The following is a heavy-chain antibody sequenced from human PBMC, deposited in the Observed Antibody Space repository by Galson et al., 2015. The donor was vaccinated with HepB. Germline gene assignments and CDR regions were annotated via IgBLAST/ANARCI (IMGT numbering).Heavy chain of an antibody. CDR1: SASVSSYY. D-gene: IGHD3-16*01. V-gene: IGHV4-59*02. CDR2: IYSTGST. Sequence: SETLSLTCTVSSASVSSYYCSWFRQPPGKELEWIGYIYSTGSTNYNPSLKSRVTISVDASKDQFSLKLNSVTAADTAVYYCTIGWGWLVDYWGQGSLVTVSS. J-gene: IGHJ4*02. CDR3: TIGWGWLVDY.